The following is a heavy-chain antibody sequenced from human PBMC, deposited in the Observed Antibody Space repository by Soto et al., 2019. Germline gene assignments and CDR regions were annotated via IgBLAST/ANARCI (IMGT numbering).Heavy chain of an antibody. J-gene: IGHJ4*02. D-gene: IGHD2-15*01. CDR3: AKHLSNGSPDY. CDR2: ISGSGGGT. Sequence: EVQLLESGGALVQPGGSLRLSCAASGFTFSSYAMSWVRQAPGKGLECVSLISGSGGGTYYADSVKGRFTISRDNSKNTLYLQMNSLRAEDTAVFYCAKHLSNGSPDYWGQGTLVTVSS. V-gene: IGHV3-23*01. CDR1: GFTFSSYA.